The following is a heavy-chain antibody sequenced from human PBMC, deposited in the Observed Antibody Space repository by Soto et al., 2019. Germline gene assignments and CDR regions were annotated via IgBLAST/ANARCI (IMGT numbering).Heavy chain of an antibody. CDR2: IIPILGIA. CDR3: ARSGADIVATISFDY. D-gene: IGHD5-12*01. V-gene: IGHV1-69*02. CDR1: GGTFSSYT. Sequence: QVQLVQSGAEVKKPGSSVKVSCKASGGTFSSYTISWVRQAPGQGLEWMGRIIPILGIANYAQKFQGRVTITADKSTSTAYMELSSLRSEDTVVYYCARSGADIVATISFDYWGQGTLFTVSS. J-gene: IGHJ4*02.